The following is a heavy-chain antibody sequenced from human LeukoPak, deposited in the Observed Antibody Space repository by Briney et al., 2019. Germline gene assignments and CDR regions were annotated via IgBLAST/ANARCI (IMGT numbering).Heavy chain of an antibody. V-gene: IGHV3-33*01. CDR2: MWYDESKE. CDR1: GFTFSNFG. Sequence: GGSLRLSCAASGFTFSNFGMHWVRQAPGKGLEWVAVMWYDESKEYSGDSVKGRFTISRDKSKNTLYLQMNSLRAEDTAVYYCASDYYYGMDVWGQGTTVTVSS. CDR3: ASDYYYGMDV. J-gene: IGHJ6*02.